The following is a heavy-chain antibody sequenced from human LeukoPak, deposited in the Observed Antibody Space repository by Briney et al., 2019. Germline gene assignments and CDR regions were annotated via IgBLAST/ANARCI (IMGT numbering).Heavy chain of an antibody. V-gene: IGHV3-9*01. J-gene: IGHJ6*02. CDR1: GFTFDDYA. Sequence: AGGSLRLSCAASGFTFDDYAMHWVRHAPGKGLDWVSGISWNSGSIGYADSVKGRFTISRDNAKNSLYLQMNSLRAEDTALYYCAKDTDDLYYYGMDVWGQGTTVTVSS. CDR2: ISWNSGSI. CDR3: AKDTDDLYYYGMDV. D-gene: IGHD3-3*01.